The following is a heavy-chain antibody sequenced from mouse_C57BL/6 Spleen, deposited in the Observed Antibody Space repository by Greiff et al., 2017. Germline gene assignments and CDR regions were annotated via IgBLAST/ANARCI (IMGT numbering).Heavy chain of an antibody. CDR3: ARPYYGSYAMDY. Sequence: EVKLQESGGGLVKPGGSLKLSCAASGFTFSDYGMHWVRQAPEKGLEWVAYISSGSSTIYYADTVKGRFTISRDNAKNTLFLQMTSLRSEDTAMYYCARPYYGSYAMDYWGQGTSVTVSS. CDR2: ISSGSSTI. CDR1: GFTFSDYG. D-gene: IGHD2-9*01. J-gene: IGHJ4*01. V-gene: IGHV5-17*01.